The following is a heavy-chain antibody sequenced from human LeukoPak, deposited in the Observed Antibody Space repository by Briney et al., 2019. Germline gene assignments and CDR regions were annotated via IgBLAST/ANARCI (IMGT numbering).Heavy chain of an antibody. J-gene: IGHJ4*02. V-gene: IGHV3-23*01. CDR1: GFTFSSYA. Sequence: PGGSLRLSCAVSGFTFSSYAMSWVRQPPGKGLEWVSVISGSGGSTYYADSVKGRFTISRDNSKNTLYLQMNSLRAEDTAVYYCARDLRYYDSSGSDYWGQGTLVTVSS. D-gene: IGHD3-22*01. CDR3: ARDLRYYDSSGSDY. CDR2: ISGSGGST.